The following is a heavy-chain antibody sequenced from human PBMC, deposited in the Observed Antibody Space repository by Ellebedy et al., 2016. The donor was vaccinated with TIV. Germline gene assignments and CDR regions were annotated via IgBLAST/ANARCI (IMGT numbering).Heavy chain of an antibody. CDR1: GFTFSGYY. CDR3: ARLGVIAAAGAGDY. V-gene: IGHV3-11*01. CDR2: ISYSGDLM. J-gene: IGHJ4*02. Sequence: PGGSLRLSCAASGFTFSGYYMSWFRQAPGKGPEWVSYISYSGDLMYYADSVKGRFTTSRDNAENSLYLQMNSLRAEDTAVYYCARLGVIAAAGAGDYWGQGTLVIVSS. D-gene: IGHD6-13*01.